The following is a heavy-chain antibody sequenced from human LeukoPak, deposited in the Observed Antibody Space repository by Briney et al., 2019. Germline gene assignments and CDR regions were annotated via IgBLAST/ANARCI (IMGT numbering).Heavy chain of an antibody. J-gene: IGHJ4*02. CDR1: GGSLSGYY. Sequence: SETLSLTCAVYGGSLSGYYWSWIRQPPGKGLEWIGEINHSGSTNYNPSLKSRVTISVDTSKNQFSLKLNSVTAADTAVYYCARQSYDSSGYYYVDYWGQGTLVTVSS. D-gene: IGHD3-22*01. CDR2: INHSGST. CDR3: ARQSYDSSGYYYVDY. V-gene: IGHV4-34*01.